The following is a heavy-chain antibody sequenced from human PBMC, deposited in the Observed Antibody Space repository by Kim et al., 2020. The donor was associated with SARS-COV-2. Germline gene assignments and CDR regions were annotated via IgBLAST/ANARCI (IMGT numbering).Heavy chain of an antibody. J-gene: IGHJ6*02. CDR3: ARQERGSGSYYEYGMDV. V-gene: IGHV5-10-1*01. Sequence: GASLKISCKGSGYSFTTYWISWVRQMPGKGLEWMGRIDPSDSYTNYSPSFQGHVTISADKSISTAYLQWSSLKASDTAMYHCARQERGSGSYYEYGMDVWGQGTTVTVSS. D-gene: IGHD3-10*01. CDR1: GYSFTTYW. CDR2: IDPSDSYT.